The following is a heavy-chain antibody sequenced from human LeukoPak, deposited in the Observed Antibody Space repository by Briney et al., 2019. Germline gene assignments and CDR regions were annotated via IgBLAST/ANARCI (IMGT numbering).Heavy chain of an antibody. Sequence: SETLSLTCTVSGASISSYYWSWIRQPAGKGLEWIGRFYTSGSTSYNPSLKSRVTMPVDTSKHQFSLKLSSVTAADTAVYYCACATSARYTYGPSGYFDYWGQGILVTVSS. CDR3: ACATSARYTYGPSGYFDY. D-gene: IGHD5-18*01. J-gene: IGHJ4*02. CDR1: GASISSYY. CDR2: FYTSGST. V-gene: IGHV4-4*07.